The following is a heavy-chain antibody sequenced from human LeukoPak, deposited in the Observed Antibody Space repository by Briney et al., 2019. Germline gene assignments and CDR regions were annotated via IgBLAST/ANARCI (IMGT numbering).Heavy chain of an antibody. Sequence: SGGSLRLSCAASGFTFDDYGMSWVRQAPGKGLEWVSGINWNGGSTGYADSVKGRFTISRDNAKNSLFLQMNSLRAEDTALYYCVRAPLYYYDSSGYPLLNAFDIWGQGTMVTVSS. CDR2: INWNGGST. CDR3: VRAPLYYYDSSGYPLLNAFDI. CDR1: GFTFDDYG. D-gene: IGHD3-22*01. V-gene: IGHV3-20*04. J-gene: IGHJ3*02.